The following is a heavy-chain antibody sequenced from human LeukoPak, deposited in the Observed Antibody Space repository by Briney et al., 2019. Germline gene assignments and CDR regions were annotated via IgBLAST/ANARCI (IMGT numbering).Heavy chain of an antibody. D-gene: IGHD2-2*01. CDR3: AKVLSGASHFTPLDY. CDR2: INGSADST. CDR1: GFTFSNYG. J-gene: IGHJ4*02. Sequence: PGGSLRLSCAASGFTFSNYGMNWVRQAPGKGLEWVSTINGSADSTYYADSVKGRFTISRDNTKNTLYLQMNSLRAEDTATYYCAKVLSGASHFTPLDYWGQGTLVTVPS. V-gene: IGHV3-23*01.